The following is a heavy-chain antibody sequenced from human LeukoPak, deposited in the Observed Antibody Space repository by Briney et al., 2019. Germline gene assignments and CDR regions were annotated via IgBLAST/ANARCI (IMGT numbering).Heavy chain of an antibody. CDR3: ARVYSYYYGSGSYYKFPGGFDY. V-gene: IGHV4-39*07. CDR1: GGSISSSSYY. Sequence: SETLSLTCTVSGGSISSSSYYWGWIRQPPGKGLEWIGEINHSGSTNYNPSLKSRVTISVDTSKNQFSLKLSSVTAADTAVYYCARVYSYYYGSGSYYKFPGGFDYWGQGTLVTVSS. J-gene: IGHJ4*02. D-gene: IGHD3-10*01. CDR2: INHSGST.